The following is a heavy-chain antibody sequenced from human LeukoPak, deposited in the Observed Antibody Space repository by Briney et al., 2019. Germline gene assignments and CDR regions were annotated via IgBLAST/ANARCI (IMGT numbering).Heavy chain of an antibody. Sequence: PGGSLRLSCAASGFTFSSYSMNWVRQAPGKGLEWVSSISSSSSYIYYADSVKGRFTISRDNSKNTLYLQMNSLRAEDTAVYYCAKFGSGSAYYYYYGMDVWGKGTTVTVSS. CDR3: AKFGSGSAYYYYYGMDV. V-gene: IGHV3-21*04. CDR2: ISSSSSYI. CDR1: GFTFSSYS. D-gene: IGHD3-10*01. J-gene: IGHJ6*04.